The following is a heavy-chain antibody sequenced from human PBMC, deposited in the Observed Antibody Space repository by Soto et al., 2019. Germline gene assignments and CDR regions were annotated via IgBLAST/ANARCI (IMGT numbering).Heavy chain of an antibody. CDR2: IIPTFGTA. V-gene: IGHV1-69*13. J-gene: IGHJ4*02. CDR3: ARESEDLTSNFDY. CDR1: GGTFSSYA. Sequence: SVKVSCKASGGTFSSYAISWVRQAPGQGLEWMGGIIPTFGTANYAQKFQGRVTITADESTSTAYMELSSLRSEDTAVYYCARESEDLTSNFDYWGQGTLVTVSS.